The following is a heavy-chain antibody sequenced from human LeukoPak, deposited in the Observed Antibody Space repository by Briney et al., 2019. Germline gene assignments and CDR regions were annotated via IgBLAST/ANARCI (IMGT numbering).Heavy chain of an antibody. D-gene: IGHD2-21*02. Sequence: GVSLRLSCGASGFTFSAFGVHWVRQASGKGLEWVGRIAGKADNYETLYAASVKGRFIISRDDSQNMAYLQMTSLKPEDTAVYYCTSHAFCGGYCYSNWGQGTLVTVSS. V-gene: IGHV3-73*01. CDR2: IAGKADNYET. J-gene: IGHJ4*02. CDR3: TSHAFCGGYCYSN. CDR1: GFTFSAFG.